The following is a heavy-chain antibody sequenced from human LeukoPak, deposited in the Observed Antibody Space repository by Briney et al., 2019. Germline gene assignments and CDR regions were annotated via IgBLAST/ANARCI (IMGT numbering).Heavy chain of an antibody. Sequence: GGSLILSCAASEFTFSSYAMSWVRQAPGKGLEWVSAIYSTGSSTYYADSVKGRFTISRDNSKNTLYLQMNSLRAEDTAVYYCAKGRDAGPASLVDYWGQGTLVTVSS. CDR3: AKGRDAGPASLVDY. J-gene: IGHJ4*02. CDR2: IYSTGSST. CDR1: EFTFSSYA. D-gene: IGHD1-1*01. V-gene: IGHV3-23*05.